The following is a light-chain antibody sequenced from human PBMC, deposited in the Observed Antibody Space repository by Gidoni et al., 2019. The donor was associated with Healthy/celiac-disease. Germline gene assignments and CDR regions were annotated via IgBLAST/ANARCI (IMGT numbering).Light chain of an antibody. Sequence: DIQLTQSPSSLSASVGDRVTITCQASQDISNYLNWYQQKPGKAPKLLIYDASNLETGVPSRLSGSGSGTDLTLTISSLQPEDIATYYCQQYDNLLFTFXPXTKVDIK. CDR2: DAS. V-gene: IGKV1-33*01. CDR3: QQYDNLLFT. J-gene: IGKJ3*01. CDR1: QDISNY.